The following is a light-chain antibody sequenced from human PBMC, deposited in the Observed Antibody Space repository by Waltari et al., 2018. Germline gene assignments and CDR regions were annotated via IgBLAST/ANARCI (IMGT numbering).Light chain of an antibody. CDR2: RNN. Sequence: QSVLTQPPPASGTPGQRVTLPCSGSSPNIGSNFVYWYQQLPGTAPKLLIYRNNQRPSGFPDRFSGSKSGTSASLAISGLRSEEEADYYCAPWDDSLSGPGVFGGGTKLTVL. V-gene: IGLV1-47*01. J-gene: IGLJ3*02. CDR3: APWDDSLSGPGV. CDR1: SPNIGSNF.